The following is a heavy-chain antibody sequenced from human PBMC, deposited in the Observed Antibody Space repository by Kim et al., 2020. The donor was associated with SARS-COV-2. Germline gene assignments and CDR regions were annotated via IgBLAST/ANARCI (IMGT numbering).Heavy chain of an antibody. CDR3: ARGSVAKWGFDY. J-gene: IGHJ4*02. Sequence: SETLSLTCAVYGGSFSGYYWSWIRQPPGKGLEWIGEINHSGSTNYNPSLKSRVTISVDTSKNQFSLKLSSVTAADTAVYYCARGSVAKWGFDYWGQGTLVTVSS. D-gene: IGHD6-19*01. V-gene: IGHV4-34*01. CDR2: INHSGST. CDR1: GGSFSGYY.